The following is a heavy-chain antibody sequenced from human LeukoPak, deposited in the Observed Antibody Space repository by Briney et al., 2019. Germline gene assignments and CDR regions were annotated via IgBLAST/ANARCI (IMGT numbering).Heavy chain of an antibody. D-gene: IGHD3-22*01. Sequence: GGSLRLSCAASGLTFSSYAMSWVRQAPGKGPEWVSAISGSGGSTYYADSVKGRFTISRDNSKNTLYLQMNSLRAEDTAVYSCAKDHSYYYASSGYYDYWGQGTLVTVSS. CDR3: AKDHSYYYASSGYYDY. V-gene: IGHV3-23*01. J-gene: IGHJ4*02. CDR2: ISGSGGST. CDR1: GLTFSSYA.